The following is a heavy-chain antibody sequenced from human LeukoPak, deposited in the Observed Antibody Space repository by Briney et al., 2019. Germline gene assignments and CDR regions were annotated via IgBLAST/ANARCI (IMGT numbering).Heavy chain of an antibody. CDR2: IYTSGST. V-gene: IGHV4-61*02. Sequence: SQTLSLTCTVSGGSISSGSYYWSWIRQPAGKGLEWIGRIYTSGSTNYNPSLKSRVTISVDTSKNQFSLKLSSVTAADTAVYYCARVGFTYSSGWYEGGAFDYWGQGTLVTVSS. CDR1: GGSISSGSYY. CDR3: ARVGFTYSSGWYEGGAFDY. J-gene: IGHJ4*02. D-gene: IGHD6-13*01.